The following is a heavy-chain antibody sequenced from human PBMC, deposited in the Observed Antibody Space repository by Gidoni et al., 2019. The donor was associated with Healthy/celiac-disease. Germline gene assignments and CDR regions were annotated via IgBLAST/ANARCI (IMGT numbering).Heavy chain of an antibody. CDR3: AKDTRIGSGWMDYYYMDV. D-gene: IGHD6-19*01. V-gene: IGHV3-30*18. Sequence: QVLLVESGGSVVQPGRSLRLSCAASGFTCSSYGMHWVRQAPGKGLEWVAVISYDGSNKYYADSVKGRFTISRDNSKNTLYLQMNSLRAEDTAVYYCAKDTRIGSGWMDYYYMDVWGKGTTVTVSS. CDR2: ISYDGSNK. CDR1: GFTCSSYG. J-gene: IGHJ6*03.